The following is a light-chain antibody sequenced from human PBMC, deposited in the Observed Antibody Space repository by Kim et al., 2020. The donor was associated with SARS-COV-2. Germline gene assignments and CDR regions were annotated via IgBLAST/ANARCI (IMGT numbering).Light chain of an antibody. CDR3: QAWDSGTVV. CDR2: QDF. Sequence: SYELAQPPSISVSPGQTVTLTCSGDKLGEKYPCWYQQKSGQSPILIIYQDFKRPSGIAERFSGSNFGNTATLTISGTQTVDEADYYCQAWDSGTVVFGGGTQLTVL. J-gene: IGLJ2*01. CDR1: KLGEKY. V-gene: IGLV3-1*01.